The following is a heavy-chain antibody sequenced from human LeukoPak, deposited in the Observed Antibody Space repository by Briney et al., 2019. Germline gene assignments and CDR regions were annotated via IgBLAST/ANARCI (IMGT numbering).Heavy chain of an antibody. Sequence: SVTLSLTCTVSGGSISSYYWSWIRQPPGKGREGFGYIYYSGSTNYNPSLKSRVTISVDTSKNQLSLKLSSVTAADTAVYYCARGRGYSYESFDYWGQGTLVTVSS. CDR1: GGSISSYY. D-gene: IGHD5-18*01. V-gene: IGHV4-59*01. J-gene: IGHJ4*02. CDR3: ARGRGYSYESFDY. CDR2: IYYSGST.